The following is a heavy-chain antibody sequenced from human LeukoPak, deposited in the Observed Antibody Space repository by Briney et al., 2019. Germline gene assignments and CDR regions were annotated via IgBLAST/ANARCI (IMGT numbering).Heavy chain of an antibody. D-gene: IGHD5-18*01. CDR3: ASLGDVDTAMATPPNWSDP. J-gene: IGHJ5*02. CDR2: ISSSSSYI. V-gene: IGHV3-21*01. Sequence: SGGSLRLPCAASGFTFSSYSMNWVRQAPGKGLEWVSSISSSSSYIYYADSVKGRFTISRDNTKNSLYLQMNSLRAEDTAVYYCASLGDVDTAMATPPNWSDPWGQGTLVTVSS. CDR1: GFTFSSYS.